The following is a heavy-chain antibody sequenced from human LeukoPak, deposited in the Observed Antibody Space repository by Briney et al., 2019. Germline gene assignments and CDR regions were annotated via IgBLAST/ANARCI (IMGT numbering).Heavy chain of an antibody. CDR1: GFTFSSYS. J-gene: IGHJ4*02. CDR2: ISSSSSYI. V-gene: IGHV3-21*01. D-gene: IGHD3-22*01. Sequence: GGSLRLSCATSGFTFSSYSMNWVRQAPGKGLEWVSSISSSSSYIYYADSVKGRFTISRDNAKNSLYLQMNSLRAEDTAVYYCARYYYDSSGYYRGDYWGQGTLVTVSS. CDR3: ARYYYDSSGYYRGDY.